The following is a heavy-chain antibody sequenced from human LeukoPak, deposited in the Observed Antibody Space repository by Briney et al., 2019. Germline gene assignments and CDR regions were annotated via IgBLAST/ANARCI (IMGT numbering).Heavy chain of an antibody. D-gene: IGHD3-10*01. J-gene: IGHJ3*02. Sequence: GASVKVSFKASGYTFTSYAMHWVRQAPGPRLGWMGWINAGNGNTKNSQKFQGRVTITRDTSASTAYMELSSLRFEDTAGYYCAVEVLLKARGAFDIWGQGTMVTVSS. CDR2: INAGNGNT. CDR3: AVEVLLKARGAFDI. CDR1: GYTFTSYA. V-gene: IGHV1-3*01.